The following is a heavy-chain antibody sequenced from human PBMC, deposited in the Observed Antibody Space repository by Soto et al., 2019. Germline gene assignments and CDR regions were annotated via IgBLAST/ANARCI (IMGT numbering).Heavy chain of an antibody. Sequence: SGPTLVNPTQTLTLTCSFSGFSLSTSGMRVSWIRQPPGKALEWLARIDWDDDKFYSTSLKTRLTISKDTSKNQVVLTMTNMDPVXTATYYCTSVAAAGIDYWGQGTLVTVSS. CDR1: GFSLSTSGMR. J-gene: IGHJ4*02. CDR2: IDWDDDK. V-gene: IGHV2-70*04. D-gene: IGHD6-13*01. CDR3: TSVAAAGIDY.